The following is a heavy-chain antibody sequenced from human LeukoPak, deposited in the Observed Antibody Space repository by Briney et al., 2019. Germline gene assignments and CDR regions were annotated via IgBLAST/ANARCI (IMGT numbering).Heavy chain of an antibody. CDR1: GYTFTSYD. D-gene: IGHD6-13*01. CDR3: ARDSYPSSWYQKDAFDI. V-gene: IGHV1-8*01. Sequence: ASVKVSCKASGYTFTSYDINWVRQATGQGLEWMGWMNPNSGNTGYAQKFQGRVTMTRNTSISTAYMELRSLRSDDTAVYYCARDSYPSSWYQKDAFDIWGQGTMVTVSS. J-gene: IGHJ3*02. CDR2: MNPNSGNT.